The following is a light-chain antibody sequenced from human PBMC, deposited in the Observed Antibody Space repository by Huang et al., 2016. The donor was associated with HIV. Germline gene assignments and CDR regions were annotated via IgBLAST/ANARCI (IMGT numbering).Light chain of an antibody. Sequence: EIVLTQSPGTLSLSPGERATLSCRASQSVSSNYLAWYQQKPGQAPRLLIYGESNRATGIPDTFRGSGSGTDFTLTISRLEPEDFAVYYCQQYGSSPYTFGQGTKLEI. J-gene: IGKJ2*01. V-gene: IGKV3-20*01. CDR2: GES. CDR1: QSVSSNY. CDR3: QQYGSSPYT.